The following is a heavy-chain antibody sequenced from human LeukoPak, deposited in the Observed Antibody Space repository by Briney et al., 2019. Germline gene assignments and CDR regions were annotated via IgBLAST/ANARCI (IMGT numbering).Heavy chain of an antibody. CDR2: ISDSGST. V-gene: IGHV4-59*01. J-gene: IGHJ3*02. D-gene: IGHD2-15*01. Sequence: SETLSLTWGVSGASISTYYWSSIRQPPGKGLEWIGYISDSGSTNYNPSPKSRVTISVDTSKNKFSLKLSSVTSADTAVYYCTRVASGGPRRAFDMWGQGTMVTVSS. CDR3: TRVASGGPRRAFDM. CDR1: GASISTYY.